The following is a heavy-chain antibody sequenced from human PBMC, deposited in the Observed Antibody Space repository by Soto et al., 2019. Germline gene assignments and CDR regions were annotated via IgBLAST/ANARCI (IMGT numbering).Heavy chain of an antibody. J-gene: IGHJ4*02. CDR3: AKGPLSSGSYRIGYFDY. V-gene: IGHV3-30*18. Sequence: GGSLRLSCAASGFTFSSYGMHWVRQAPGKGLEWVAVISYDGSNKYYADSVKGRFTISRDNSKNTLYLQMNSLRAEDTAVYYCAKGPLSSGSYRIGYFDYWGQGTLVTVSS. CDR1: GFTFSSYG. CDR2: ISYDGSNK. D-gene: IGHD3-10*01.